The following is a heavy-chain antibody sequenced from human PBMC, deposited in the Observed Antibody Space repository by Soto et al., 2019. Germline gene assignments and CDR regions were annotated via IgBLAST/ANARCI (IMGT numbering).Heavy chain of an antibody. J-gene: IGHJ3*01. CDR2: IRSKASGGTA. D-gene: IGHD3-10*01. CDR3: TRDQPITP. Sequence: GGSLRLSCTAAGFSFGDYAMSWVRQAPGKGLEWVGFIRSKASGGTAEYAASVKGRFTFSRDDSKRIAYLQMNSLKTEDTAIYYCTRDQPITPWGQGTMVTVSS. CDR1: GFSFGDYA. V-gene: IGHV3-49*04.